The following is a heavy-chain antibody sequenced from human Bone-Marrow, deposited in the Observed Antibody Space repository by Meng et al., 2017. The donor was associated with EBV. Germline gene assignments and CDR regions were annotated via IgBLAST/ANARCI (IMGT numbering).Heavy chain of an antibody. CDR2: INPNSGGT. J-gene: IGHJ4*02. D-gene: IGHD6-13*01. V-gene: IGHV1-2*06. Sequence: QVQLGQPGAGLKKPGASGKVSCKASGYTFTGYYMHWVRQAPGQGLEWMGRINPNSGGTNYAQKFQGRVTMTRDTSISTAYMELSRLRSDDTAVYYCARLGIGSSWYYFDYWGQGTLVTVSS. CDR1: GYTFTGYY. CDR3: ARLGIGSSWYYFDY.